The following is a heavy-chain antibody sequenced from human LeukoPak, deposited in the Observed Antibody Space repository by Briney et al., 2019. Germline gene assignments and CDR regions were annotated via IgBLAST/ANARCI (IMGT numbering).Heavy chain of an antibody. CDR2: IYYSGST. J-gene: IGHJ6*02. Sequence: SETLSLTCAVYGGSFSGYYWSWIRQPPGKGLEWIGSIYYSGSTYYNPSLKSRVTISVDTSKNQFSLKLSSVTAADTAAYYCARRLLTAMGYYYYGMDVWGQGTTVTVSS. V-gene: IGHV4-34*01. D-gene: IGHD3-9*01. CDR3: ARRLLTAMGYYYYGMDV. CDR1: GGSFSGYY.